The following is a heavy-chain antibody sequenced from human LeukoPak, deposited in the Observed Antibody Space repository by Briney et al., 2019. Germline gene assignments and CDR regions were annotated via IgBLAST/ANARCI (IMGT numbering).Heavy chain of an antibody. Sequence: SETLSLTCTVSEGSIGTFYWSWIRQPPGKGLEWIGEINHSGSTNYNPSLKSRVTISVDTSKNQFSLKLSSVTAADTAVYYCAVSYYYDSSGYYPFGYWGQGTLVTVSS. D-gene: IGHD3-22*01. CDR2: INHSGST. J-gene: IGHJ4*02. CDR1: EGSIGTFY. CDR3: AVSYYYDSSGYYPFGY. V-gene: IGHV4-34*01.